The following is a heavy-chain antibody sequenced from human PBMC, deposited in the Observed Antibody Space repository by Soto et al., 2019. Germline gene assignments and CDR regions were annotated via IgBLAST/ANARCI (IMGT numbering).Heavy chain of an antibody. CDR2: ISSRDNRKK. J-gene: IGHJ6*02. Sequence: ASVKVSCKASGYRFTSYGMSWVAQAPGQGLEWMGWISSRDNRKKNYAQKFQGRVTMTADTSTSTGYMELRSLRSDDTAVYCCAREIGVDLAGDLHRSDYYYYGLDVWGQ. V-gene: IGHV1-18*04. D-gene: IGHD2-15*01. CDR1: GYRFTSYG. CDR3: AREIGVDLAGDLHRSDYYYYGLDV.